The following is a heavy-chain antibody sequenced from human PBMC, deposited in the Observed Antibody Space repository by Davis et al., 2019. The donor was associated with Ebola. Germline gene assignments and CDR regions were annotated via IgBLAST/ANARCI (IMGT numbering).Heavy chain of an antibody. V-gene: IGHV1-18*04. Sequence: AASVKVSCKASGHSFTNYGISWVRQAPGQGLEWMGWISGNSGNTNYEQKVQGRVTMTIDTSTNTVYMELRSLRSDDTAVYYCVANDDDSSGYSDHWGQGTQVTVSS. CDR2: ISGNSGNT. CDR3: VANDDDSSGYSDH. D-gene: IGHD3-22*01. J-gene: IGHJ5*02. CDR1: GHSFTNYG.